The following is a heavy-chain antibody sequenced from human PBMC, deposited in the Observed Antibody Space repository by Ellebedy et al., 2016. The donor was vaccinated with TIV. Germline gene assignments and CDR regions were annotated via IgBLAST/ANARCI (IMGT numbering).Heavy chain of an antibody. CDR1: GFTFSSLG. CDR3: ARGGNKWNYRSYFDY. Sequence: GESLKISCAASGFTFSSLGMHWVRQSPGKGLEWVAVIWSDGSTKYYADSVKGRFTISRDNSQNILYLQMNSLRADDTALYYCARGGNKWNYRSYFDYWGRGTLVTVSS. J-gene: IGHJ4*02. V-gene: IGHV3-33*08. D-gene: IGHD1-7*01. CDR2: IWSDGSTK.